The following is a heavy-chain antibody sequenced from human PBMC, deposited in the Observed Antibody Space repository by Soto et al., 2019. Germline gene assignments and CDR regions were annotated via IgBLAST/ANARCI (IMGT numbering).Heavy chain of an antibody. CDR1: GFTFSSYA. CDR2: ISGSGGST. Sequence: EVQLLESGGGLVQPGGSLRLSCAASGFTFSSYAMSWVRQAPGKGLEWVSAISGSGGSTYYADSVKGRFTISRDNSKNTLYLQMNSLRAEDTAVYYCAKEYTTPVTYAEYFQHWGQGTLVTVSS. D-gene: IGHD4-17*01. V-gene: IGHV3-23*01. CDR3: AKEYTTPVTYAEYFQH. J-gene: IGHJ1*01.